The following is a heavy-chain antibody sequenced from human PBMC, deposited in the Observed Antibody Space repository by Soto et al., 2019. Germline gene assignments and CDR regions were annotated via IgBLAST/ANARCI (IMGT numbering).Heavy chain of an antibody. CDR1: GGSISSGDYY. Sequence: SETLSLTCTVSGGSISSGDYYWSWIRQPPGKGLEWIGYIYYSGSTYYNPSLKSRVTISVDTSKNQFSLKLSSVTAADTAVYYCARGLTAMVRGPDYRGQGTLVTVSS. CDR3: ARGLTAMVRGPDY. V-gene: IGHV4-30-4*01. D-gene: IGHD3-10*01. J-gene: IGHJ4*02. CDR2: IYYSGST.